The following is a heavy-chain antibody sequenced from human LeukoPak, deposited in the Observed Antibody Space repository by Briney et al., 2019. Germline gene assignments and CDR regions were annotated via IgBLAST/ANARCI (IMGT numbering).Heavy chain of an antibody. D-gene: IGHD2/OR15-2a*01. CDR1: GVSVSTSH. V-gene: IGHV4-59*02. Sequence: SETLSLTRNVSGVSVSTSHWNWIRQRPGKGLEWIGCLSYTGKTDYNPSLKSRVSTSLGSSNNHFSLKLTSVTAADTAVYYCSEGYFEPFDHWGQGILVTVSS. CDR2: LSYTGKT. J-gene: IGHJ4*02. CDR3: SEGYFEPFDH.